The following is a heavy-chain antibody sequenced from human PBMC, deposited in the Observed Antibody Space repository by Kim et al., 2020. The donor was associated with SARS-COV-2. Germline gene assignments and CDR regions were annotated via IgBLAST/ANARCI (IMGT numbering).Heavy chain of an antibody. CDR1: GYTFTSYA. J-gene: IGHJ4*02. D-gene: IGHD1-26*01. Sequence: ASVKVSCKASGYTFTSYAMHWVRQAPGQRLEWMGWINAGNGNTKYSQKFQGRVTITRDTSASTAYMELSSLRSEDTAVYYCARVRGSRVGFDYWGQGTLVTVSS. CDR3: ARVRGSRVGFDY. V-gene: IGHV1-3*01. CDR2: INAGNGNT.